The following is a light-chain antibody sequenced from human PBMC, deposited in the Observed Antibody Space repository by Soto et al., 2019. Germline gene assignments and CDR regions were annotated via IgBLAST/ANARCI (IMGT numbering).Light chain of an antibody. V-gene: IGLV6-57*04. Sequence: NFMLTQPHSVSESPGKTVTISCTRRTGSIANNYVQWYQQRPGSAPTTVIYENKLRPSGGPGRFSGSTDGSSNSASLTISGLQAEDEADYYCQSFDADFVIFGGGTKVTVL. CDR3: QSFDADFVI. J-gene: IGLJ2*01. CDR2: ENK. CDR1: TGSIANNY.